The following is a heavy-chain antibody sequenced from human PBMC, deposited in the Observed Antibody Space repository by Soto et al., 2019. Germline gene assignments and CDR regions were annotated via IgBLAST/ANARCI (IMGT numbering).Heavy chain of an antibody. D-gene: IGHD3-3*01. Sequence: GGSLRLSCAASGFTFSSYAMSWVRQAPGKGLEWVSAISGSGGSTYYADSVKGRSTISRDNSKNTLYLQMNSLRAEDTAVYYCAKALPSYYDFWSGYYYFDPWGQGTLVTVSS. CDR3: AKALPSYYDFWSGYYYFDP. J-gene: IGHJ4*02. CDR2: ISGSGGST. V-gene: IGHV3-23*01. CDR1: GFTFSSYA.